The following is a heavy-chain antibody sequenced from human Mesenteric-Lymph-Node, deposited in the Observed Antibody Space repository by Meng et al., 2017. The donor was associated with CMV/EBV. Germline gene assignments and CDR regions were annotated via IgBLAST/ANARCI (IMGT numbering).Heavy chain of an antibody. CDR1: GDSLNSGDYY. Sequence: SETLSLTCTVSGDSLNSGDYYWSWIRQPPGKGLEWIGYIYHTGNTYYNPSLENRLTMSVDTSKNHFSLKLNSVTTADTAVYYCAKCGGDCYSDDAFDIWGQGTMVTVSS. D-gene: IGHD2-21*01. CDR2: IYHTGNT. V-gene: IGHV4-30-4*02. J-gene: IGHJ3*02. CDR3: AKCGGDCYSDDAFDI.